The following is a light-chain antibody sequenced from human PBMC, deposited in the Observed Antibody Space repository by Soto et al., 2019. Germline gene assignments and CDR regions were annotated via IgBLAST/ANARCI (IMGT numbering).Light chain of an antibody. J-gene: IGLJ1*01. CDR1: RSNIGDNP. CDR3: AAWDDSLNAL. V-gene: IGLV1-44*01. CDR2: IND. Sequence: QSVLTQPPSASGTPGQRITISCSGRRSNIGDNPVNWYQQLPGAAPKLLIYINDQRPSRVPDRFSGSKSGTSASLAISGLQPEDESDYYCAAWDDSLNALFGTGTKLTVL.